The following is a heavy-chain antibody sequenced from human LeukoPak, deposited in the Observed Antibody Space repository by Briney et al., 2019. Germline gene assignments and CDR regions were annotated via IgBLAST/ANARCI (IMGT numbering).Heavy chain of an antibody. Sequence: PGGSLRLSCAASGFTFSSYWMTWVRQAPGKGLEWVANLKQGGSGKYYVDSVKGRFTISRDNAKNSLYLQMNSLRAEDTAVYFCARSGYSSTWYLQNFELDYWGQGTLVTVSS. V-gene: IGHV3-7*01. CDR3: ARSGYSSTWYLQNFELDY. CDR1: GFTFSSYW. J-gene: IGHJ4*02. D-gene: IGHD2-2*01. CDR2: LKQGGSGK.